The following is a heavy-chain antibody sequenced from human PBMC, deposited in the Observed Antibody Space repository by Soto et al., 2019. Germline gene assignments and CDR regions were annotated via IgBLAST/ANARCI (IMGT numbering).Heavy chain of an antibody. CDR2: IYTSGST. Sequence: LSLTCIVSGGSLSSYYWTWIRQPAGKGLEWIGRIYTSGSTNYNPSLKSRVTMSVDTSKNQFSLKLSSVTAADTAVYYCAAYSSSLGTFDIWGQGTKVTVSS. V-gene: IGHV4-4*07. D-gene: IGHD6-13*01. J-gene: IGHJ3*02. CDR1: GGSLSSYY. CDR3: AAYSSSLGTFDI.